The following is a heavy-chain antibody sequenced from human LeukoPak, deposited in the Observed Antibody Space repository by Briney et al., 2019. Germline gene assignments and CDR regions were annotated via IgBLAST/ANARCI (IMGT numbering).Heavy chain of an antibody. J-gene: IGHJ4*02. V-gene: IGHV4-59*08. CDR2: IDNRGST. Sequence: SETLSLTCTVSGVSIGSYFRSWIRQPPGKGLEWIGYIDNRGSTNYNPSLKSRVTISVDTSKNQFSLKLNSVTAADTAVYYCARGGSYTPYWGQGTLVTVSS. D-gene: IGHD1-26*01. CDR3: ARGGSYTPY. CDR1: GVSIGSYF.